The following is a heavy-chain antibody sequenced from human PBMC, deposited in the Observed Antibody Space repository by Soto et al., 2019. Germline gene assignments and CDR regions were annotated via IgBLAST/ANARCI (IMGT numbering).Heavy chain of an antibody. J-gene: IGHJ6*02. V-gene: IGHV1-69*13. Sequence: GASVKVSCKASGGTFSSYAISCVRQAPGQGLEWMGGIIPIFGTANYAQKFQGRVTITADESTSTAYMELSSMRSEDTAVYYCARALMSYSGYGAASTYYNGLDVWGQGTTVTVSS. CDR3: ARALMSYSGYGAASTYYNGLDV. CDR2: IIPIFGTA. D-gene: IGHD5-12*01. CDR1: GGTFSSYA.